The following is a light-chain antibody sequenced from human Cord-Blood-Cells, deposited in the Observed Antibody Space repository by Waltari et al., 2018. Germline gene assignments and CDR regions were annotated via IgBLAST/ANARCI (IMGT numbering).Light chain of an antibody. CDR3: CSYAGSSTFLV. V-gene: IGLV2-23*02. CDR1: SSDVGSYNL. J-gene: IGLJ2*01. CDR2: EVS. Sequence: QSALTQPASVSGSPGQSITISCPGTSSDVGSYNLVSWYQQHPGKAPKLMIYEVSKRPSGVSNRFSGSKSGNTASLTISGLQAEDEADYYCCSYAGSSTFLVFGGGTKLTVL.